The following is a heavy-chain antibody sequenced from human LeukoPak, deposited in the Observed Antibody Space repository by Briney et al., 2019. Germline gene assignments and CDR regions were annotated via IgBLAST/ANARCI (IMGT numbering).Heavy chain of an antibody. D-gene: IGHD3-22*01. Sequence: ASVKVSCKASGYTFTGYYMHWVRQAPGQGLEWMGWINPNSGGTNYAQKFQGRVTMTRDTSISTACMELSRLRSDDTAVYYCARDRPPYDSSGYPSDYWGQGTLVTVSS. CDR3: ARDRPPYDSSGYPSDY. CDR1: GYTFTGYY. J-gene: IGHJ4*02. CDR2: INPNSGGT. V-gene: IGHV1-2*02.